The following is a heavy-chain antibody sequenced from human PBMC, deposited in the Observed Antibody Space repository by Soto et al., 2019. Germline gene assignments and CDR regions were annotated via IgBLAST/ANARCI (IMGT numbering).Heavy chain of an antibody. CDR2: IKHDGSEI. CDR1: GFGFSGYS. D-gene: IGHD5-18*01. V-gene: IGHV3-30-3*01. CDR3: VRVGWGYSYGNGMDG. Sequence: QVQLVESGGGVVQPGGSLRLSCLASGFGFSGYSMHWVRQAPGKGLDGVAVIKHDGSEIYYADSVKGRFTISKDASKNTLHLQMNALRVDDPALYYCVRVGWGYSYGNGMDGWGQGTTVTVFS. J-gene: IGHJ6*02.